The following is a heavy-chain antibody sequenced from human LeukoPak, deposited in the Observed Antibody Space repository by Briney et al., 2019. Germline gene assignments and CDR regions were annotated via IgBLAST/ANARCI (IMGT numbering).Heavy chain of an antibody. CDR3: VRRNYVAFDI. CDR1: GFTFSSYA. V-gene: IGHV3-72*01. CDR2: TQNKANSYTM. Sequence: GRSLRLSCAASGFTFSSYAMHWVRQAPGKGLEWVGGTQNKANSYTMDYAASVRGKFTTSRDDSKNSLSLQMNSLKTEDTAVYYCVRRNYVAFDIWGQGTMVIVSS. D-gene: IGHD1-7*01. J-gene: IGHJ3*02.